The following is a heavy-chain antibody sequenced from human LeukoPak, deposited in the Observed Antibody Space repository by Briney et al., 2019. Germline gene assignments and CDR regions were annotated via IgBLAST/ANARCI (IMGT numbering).Heavy chain of an antibody. CDR2: LHSGGHT. CDR1: GFTISSNY. V-gene: IGHV3-53*01. D-gene: IGHD7-27*01. CDR3: VRGLSGVSSWYFDL. J-gene: IGHJ2*01. Sequence: GGSLRLSCAASGFTISSNYLSWVRQAPGKGLVWVSALHSGGHTFYADSVRGRFSISRDISKNALYLQMDNLGPEDTALYYCVRGLSGVSSWYFDLWGRAPWSVS.